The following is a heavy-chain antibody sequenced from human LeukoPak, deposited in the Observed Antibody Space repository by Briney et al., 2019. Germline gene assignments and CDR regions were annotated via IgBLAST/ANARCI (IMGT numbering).Heavy chain of an antibody. D-gene: IGHD3-16*01. CDR2: INPSGGGT. CDR3: ARGGGWYLYYFDY. J-gene: IGHJ4*02. V-gene: IGHV1-46*01. Sequence: INPSGGGTSNAQKFQGRVTMTRDTSTSTVYMELSSLTSEDTAVYYCARGGGWYLYYFDYWGQGTXV.